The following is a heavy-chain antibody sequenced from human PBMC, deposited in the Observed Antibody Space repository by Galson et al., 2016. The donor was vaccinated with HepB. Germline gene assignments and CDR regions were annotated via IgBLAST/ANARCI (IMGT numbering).Heavy chain of an antibody. CDR3: ARGQLIHGFDP. D-gene: IGHD1-1*01. Sequence: ETLSLTCAVSGVSIGTDNWWSWLRQPPGKGLEWIGEVYRSGTSHCNPSLLGRVTISVDKSNTQFSLKMNSVTAADTAVYYCARGQLIHGFDPWVQGTLVIVSS. V-gene: IGHV4-4*02. J-gene: IGHJ5*02. CDR1: GVSIGTDNW. CDR2: VYRSGTS.